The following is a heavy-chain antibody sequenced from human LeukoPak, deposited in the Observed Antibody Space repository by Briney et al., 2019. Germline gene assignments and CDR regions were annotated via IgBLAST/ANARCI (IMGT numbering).Heavy chain of an antibody. CDR3: ARSAVGAAYTNT. Sequence: ASVKVSCKASGYTFTGYYMHWVRQAPGQGLEWMGWINPNSGGTNYAKKFQGRVTRTRDTSISTAYMELSRLRSDDTAVYYCARSAVGAAYTNTWGQGTLVTVSS. D-gene: IGHD1-26*01. V-gene: IGHV1-2*02. CDR1: GYTFTGYY. CDR2: INPNSGGT. J-gene: IGHJ4*02.